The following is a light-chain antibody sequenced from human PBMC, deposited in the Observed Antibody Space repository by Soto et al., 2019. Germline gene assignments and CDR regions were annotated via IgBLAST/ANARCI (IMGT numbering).Light chain of an antibody. CDR2: EVS. Sequence: QSALTQPPSASGSPGQSVTISCTGPGTDIGAYSYVSGYQQHAVKAPNLRISEVSRRPPGVPERSAGTNPGNTASLTVSGLQADDEAHYYCSSYAGSNNFVFGTRTKVTVL. V-gene: IGLV2-8*01. J-gene: IGLJ1*01. CDR1: GTDIGAYSY. CDR3: SSYAGSNNFV.